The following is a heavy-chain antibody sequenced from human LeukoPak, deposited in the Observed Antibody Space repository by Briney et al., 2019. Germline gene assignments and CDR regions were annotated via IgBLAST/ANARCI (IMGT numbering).Heavy chain of an antibody. D-gene: IGHD3-3*01. V-gene: IGHV3-48*03. Sequence: PGGSLRLSCAASGFTFSSYEMNWVRQAPGKGLEWVSYISSSGSTIYYADSVKGRFTISRDNAKNSLYLQMNSLRAEDTAVYYCAGFNTHLFGVVIIGRGYGMDVWGQGTTVTVS. CDR1: GFTFSSYE. CDR3: AGFNTHLFGVVIIGRGYGMDV. CDR2: ISSSGSTI. J-gene: IGHJ6*02.